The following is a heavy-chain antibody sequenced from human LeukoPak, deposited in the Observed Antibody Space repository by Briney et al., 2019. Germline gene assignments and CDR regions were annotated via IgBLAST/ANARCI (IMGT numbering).Heavy chain of an antibody. CDR3: ATESSTSCSNKMCNAFDI. J-gene: IGHJ3*02. D-gene: IGHD2-2*01. V-gene: IGHV7-4-1*02. CDR2: INTNTGNP. CDR1: GYTFTSYA. Sequence: GASVKVSCKASGYTFTSYAMNWVRQAPGQGLEWMGWINTNTGNPTYAQGFTGRFVFSLDTSVSTAYLQISSLKAEDTAVYYCATESSTSCSNKMCNAFDIWGQGTMVTVSS.